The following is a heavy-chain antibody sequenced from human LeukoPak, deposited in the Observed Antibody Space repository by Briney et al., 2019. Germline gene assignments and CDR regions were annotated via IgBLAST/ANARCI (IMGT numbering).Heavy chain of an antibody. CDR2: ISSSSSYI. J-gene: IGHJ4*02. Sequence: KTGGSLRLSCAASGFTFSSYSMNWVRQAPGKGLEWVSSISSSSSYIYYADSVKGRFTISRDNAKNSLHLQMNSLRAEDTAVYYCARGGYSYGYSDYWGQGTLVTVSS. CDR3: ARGGYSYGYSDY. CDR1: GFTFSSYS. D-gene: IGHD5-18*01. V-gene: IGHV3-21*01.